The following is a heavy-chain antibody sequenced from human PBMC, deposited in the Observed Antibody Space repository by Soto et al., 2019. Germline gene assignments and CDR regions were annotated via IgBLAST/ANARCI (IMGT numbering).Heavy chain of an antibody. Sequence: GRSLRLSCAAAGFILNSYAMSWVHQAPGKGLEWVSGISGGGSSTYYADSVKGRFTTYRDNSKNTLSLQMNSLRAEDTAVYLCEKYIAAGTGPSQGDYWGQGTLVTFPQ. J-gene: IGHJ4*02. D-gene: IGHD6-25*01. CDR3: EKYIAAGTGPSQGDY. CDR2: ISGGGSST. CDR1: GFILNSYA. V-gene: IGHV3-23*01.